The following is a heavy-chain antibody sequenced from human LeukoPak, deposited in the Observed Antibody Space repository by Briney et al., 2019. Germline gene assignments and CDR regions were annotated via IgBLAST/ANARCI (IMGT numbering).Heavy chain of an antibody. CDR2: INPNSGGT. J-gene: IGHJ5*02. CDR1: GYTFTGYY. V-gene: IGHV1-2*02. Sequence: GASVKVSCKASGYTFTGYYMHWVRQAPGQGLEWMGWINPNSGGTNYAQKLQGRVTMTTDTSTSTAYMELRSLRSDDTAVYYCARDSNIGAAWFGELLTWFDPWGQGTLVTVSS. CDR3: ARDSNIGAAWFGELLTWFDP. D-gene: IGHD3-10*01.